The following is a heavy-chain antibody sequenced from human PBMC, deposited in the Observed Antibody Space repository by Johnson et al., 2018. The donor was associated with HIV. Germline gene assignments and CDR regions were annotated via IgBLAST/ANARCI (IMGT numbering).Heavy chain of an antibody. D-gene: IGHD3-22*01. V-gene: IGHV3-13*01. CDR3: TRLYYYDSSGWSTGEDTFDF. J-gene: IGHJ3*01. CDR2: IDTTGDT. CDR1: GFTFSSYD. Sequence: MQLVESGGGLVQPGGSLRLSCAASGFTFSSYDMHWVRQPTGKGLEWVSSIDTTGDTYYPGSVRGRFTISRENAKNSLYLQMNSLKTEDTAVYYCTRLYYYDSSGWSTGEDTFDFWGQGTVVTVSS.